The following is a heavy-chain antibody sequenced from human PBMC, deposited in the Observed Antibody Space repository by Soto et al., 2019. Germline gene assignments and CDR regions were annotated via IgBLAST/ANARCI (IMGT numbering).Heavy chain of an antibody. V-gene: IGHV1-18*04. Sequence: QVQLVQSGAEVKKPGASVKVSCKSSGYTFSNYGISWVRLAPGQGLEWMGWISTHNDNTHYAQKFQGRVTVTTDTSTSTAYMELRSLTPDDTAVYFCARDGYGDYPLDYWGQGTPVTVSS. CDR2: ISTHNDNT. D-gene: IGHD4-17*01. CDR1: GYTFSNYG. J-gene: IGHJ4*02. CDR3: ARDGYGDYPLDY.